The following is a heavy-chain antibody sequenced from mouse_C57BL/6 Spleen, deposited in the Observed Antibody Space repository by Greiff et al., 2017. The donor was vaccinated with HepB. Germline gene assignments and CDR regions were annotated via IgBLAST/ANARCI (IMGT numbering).Heavy chain of an antibody. V-gene: IGHV2-5*01. Sequence: QVQLQQSGPGLVQPSQSLSITCTVSGFSLTSYGVHWVRQSPGKGLEWLGVIWRGGSTDYNAAFMSRLSITKDNSKSQVFFKMNSLQADDTAIYSCATPYGNPYAMDYWGQGTSVTVSS. CDR2: IWRGGST. CDR1: GFSLTSYG. J-gene: IGHJ4*01. D-gene: IGHD2-10*02. CDR3: ATPYGNPYAMDY.